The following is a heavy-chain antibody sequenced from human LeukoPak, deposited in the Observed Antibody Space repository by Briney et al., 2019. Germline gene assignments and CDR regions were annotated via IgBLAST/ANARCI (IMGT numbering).Heavy chain of an antibody. J-gene: IGHJ5*02. CDR1: GGSFSGYY. CDR3: ARDIVVVPAAYNWFDP. CDR2: INHSGST. V-gene: IGHV4-34*01. Sequence: SETLSLTCAVYGGSFSGYYWSWIRQPPGKGLEWIGEINHSGSTNYNPSLKSRVTISVDTSKNQFSLKLSPVTAADTAVYYCARDIVVVPAAYNWFDPWGQGTLVTVSS. D-gene: IGHD2-2*01.